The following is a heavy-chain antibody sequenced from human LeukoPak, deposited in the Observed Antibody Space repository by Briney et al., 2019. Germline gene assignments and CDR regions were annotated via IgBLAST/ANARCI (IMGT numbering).Heavy chain of an antibody. CDR2: IDPSDSYT. J-gene: IGHJ4*02. CDR3: ARHVSSSNDY. Sequence: GESLKISCKGSGYSFTSYWISWVRQMPGKGLEWMGRIDPSDSYTNYSPSFQGHVTISADKSIGTAYLQWSSLKASDTAMYYCARHVSSSNDYWGQGTLVTVSS. D-gene: IGHD6-13*01. V-gene: IGHV5-10-1*01. CDR1: GYSFTSYW.